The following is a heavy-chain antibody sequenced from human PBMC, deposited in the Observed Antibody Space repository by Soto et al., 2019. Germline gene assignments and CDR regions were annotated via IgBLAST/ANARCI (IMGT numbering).Heavy chain of an antibody. J-gene: IGHJ5*02. CDR2: ISEDGRNK. Sequence: QVQLVESGGGVVKPGRSLRLPCEASGFTFSTYTMHWVRQTPARGLEGVAVISEDGRNKYYADSVKGRFTISRDNSDNTLYLQMHSLRAEDTAVYYCARDPMGGYDFGGWFDPWGQGTLVTVSS. CDR3: ARDPMGGYDFGGWFDP. CDR1: GFTFSTYT. D-gene: IGHD5-12*01. V-gene: IGHV3-30*04.